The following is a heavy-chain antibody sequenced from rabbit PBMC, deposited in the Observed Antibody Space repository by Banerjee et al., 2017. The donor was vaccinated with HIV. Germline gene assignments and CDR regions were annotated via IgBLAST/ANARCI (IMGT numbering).Heavy chain of an antibody. V-gene: IGHV1S45*01. CDR3: VRSGYVGGDYTWDL. CDR1: GFSFSNKYV. CDR2: INTSTGNT. J-gene: IGHJ4*01. D-gene: IGHD1-1*01. Sequence: QEQLKETGGGLVQPGASLTLTCTASGFSFSNKYVMCWVRQAPGKGLEWIACINTSTGNTVYANWAKGPFTISKTSSTTVTLQMTSLTAADTATYFCVRSGYVGGDYTWDLWGQGTLVTVS.